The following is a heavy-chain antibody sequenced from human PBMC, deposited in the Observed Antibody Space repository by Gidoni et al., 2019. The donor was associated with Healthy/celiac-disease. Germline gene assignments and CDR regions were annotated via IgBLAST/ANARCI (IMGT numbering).Heavy chain of an antibody. D-gene: IGHD6-19*01. Sequence: QVQLVESGGGVVQPGRSLRLSCAASGFTFSRYAMHWVRQAPGKGLEWVAVISYDGSNKYYADSVKGRFTISRDNSKNTLYLQMNSLRAEDTAVYYCARGRIAVALGWYFDLWGRGTLVTVSS. CDR1: GFTFSRYA. CDR2: ISYDGSNK. J-gene: IGHJ2*01. CDR3: ARGRIAVALGWYFDL. V-gene: IGHV3-30-3*01.